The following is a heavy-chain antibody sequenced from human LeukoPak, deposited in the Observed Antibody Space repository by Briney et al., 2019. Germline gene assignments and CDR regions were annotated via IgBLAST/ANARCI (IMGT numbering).Heavy chain of an antibody. CDR3: AKNPPQKLQYSYYYYYMDV. V-gene: IGHV3-23*01. CDR1: GFTFSSYA. D-gene: IGHD4-11*01. J-gene: IGHJ6*03. Sequence: QSGGSLRLSCAASGFTFSSYAMSWVRQAPGKGLEWVSDISGSGGSTYYADSGKGRFTISRDNPKKTLYLQMNSARADYTVEYDCAKNPPQKLQYSYYYYYMDVWGKGTTVTVSS. CDR2: ISGSGGST.